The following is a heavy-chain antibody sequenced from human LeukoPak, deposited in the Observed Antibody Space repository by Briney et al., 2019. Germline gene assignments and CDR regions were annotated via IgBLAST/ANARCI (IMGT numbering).Heavy chain of an antibody. Sequence: GESLKISCKGSGYIFSNNWIAWVRQKPGKGLEWMGIVYPGDSDTRHSPSFQGQVTMSADRSINTAYLYWNSLRASGTATYYCAVKLLNGLDVWGQGTTVTVSS. D-gene: IGHD6-6*01. J-gene: IGHJ6*02. CDR1: GYIFSNNW. V-gene: IGHV5-51*01. CDR3: AVKLLNGLDV. CDR2: VYPGDSDT.